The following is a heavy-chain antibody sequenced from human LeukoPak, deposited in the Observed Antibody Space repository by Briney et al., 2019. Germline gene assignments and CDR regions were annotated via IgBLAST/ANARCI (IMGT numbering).Heavy chain of an antibody. CDR1: GYTFTSYG. J-gene: IGHJ5*02. CDR2: ISAYNGNT. CDR3: ARWMPTVTRGGWFDP. D-gene: IGHD4-17*01. Sequence: ASVKVSCKASGYTFTSYGISWVRQAPGQGLEWMGWISAYNGNTNYAQKLQGRVTMTTDTSTSTAYMELRSLRSGDTAVYYCARWMPTVTRGGWFDPWGQGTLVTVSS. V-gene: IGHV1-18*01.